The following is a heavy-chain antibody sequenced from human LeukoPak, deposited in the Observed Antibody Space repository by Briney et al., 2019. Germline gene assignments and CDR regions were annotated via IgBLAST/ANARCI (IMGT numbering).Heavy chain of an antibody. CDR2: ISHSGST. Sequence: SETLSLTCAVYGGSFSGYYWSWIRQPPGKGLEWFGEISHSGSTNYNPSLKSRVTISVDTSKNQFSLKLSSVTAADTAVYYCARESGYRPFDPWGQGTLVTVSS. CDR1: GGSFSGYY. V-gene: IGHV4-34*01. J-gene: IGHJ5*02. CDR3: ARESGYRPFDP. D-gene: IGHD3-22*01.